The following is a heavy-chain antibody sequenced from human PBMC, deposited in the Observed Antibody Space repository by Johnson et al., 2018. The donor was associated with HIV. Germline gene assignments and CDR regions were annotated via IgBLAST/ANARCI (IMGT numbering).Heavy chain of an antibody. CDR3: ARVHIAGRWSDAFEI. V-gene: IGHV3-30*03. CDR1: GFTFSSYG. D-gene: IGHD6-13*01. Sequence: QVQLVESGGGVVQPGRSLRLSCAASGFTFSSYGIHWVRQAPGKGLEWVAVISYDGSNNYFADSVKGRFTISRDNSRKTLYLQMNSLRVEDTAVYYCARVHIAGRWSDAFEIWGQGTMVTVSS. CDR2: ISYDGSNN. J-gene: IGHJ3*02.